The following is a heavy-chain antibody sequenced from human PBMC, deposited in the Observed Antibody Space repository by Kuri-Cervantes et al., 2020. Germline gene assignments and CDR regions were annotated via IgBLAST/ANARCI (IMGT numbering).Heavy chain of an antibody. V-gene: IGHV4-4*07. D-gene: IGHD3-10*01. Sequence: GSLRLSCTVSGGSISSYYWSWIRQPAGKGLEWIGRIYTSGSTNYNPSLKSRVTISVDKSKNQFSLKLSSVTAADTAVYYCAREPFKGRGAYWGQGTLVTVSS. CDR1: GGSISSYY. CDR2: IYTSGST. CDR3: AREPFKGRGAY. J-gene: IGHJ4*02.